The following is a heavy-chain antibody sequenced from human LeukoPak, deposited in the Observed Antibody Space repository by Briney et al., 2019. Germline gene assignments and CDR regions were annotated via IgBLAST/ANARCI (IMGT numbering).Heavy chain of an antibody. D-gene: IGHD3-10*01. CDR1: GYPFTSYD. Sequence: GASVKVSCKASGYPFTSYDINWVRQATGQGLEWMGWMNPNSGNTGYAQKFQGRVTFSRNTSITTAYMELSSLRSEDTAVYYCARGGGPAPLGITMVRGAFDYWGQGTLVTVSS. J-gene: IGHJ4*02. V-gene: IGHV1-8*03. CDR2: MNPNSGNT. CDR3: ARGGGPAPLGITMVRGAFDY.